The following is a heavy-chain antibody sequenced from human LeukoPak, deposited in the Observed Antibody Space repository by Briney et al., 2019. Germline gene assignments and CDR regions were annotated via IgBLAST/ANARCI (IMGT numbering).Heavy chain of an antibody. J-gene: IGHJ4*02. Sequence: SETLSLTCTVSGGSVSSYYWSWIRQPPGKGLEWIGYIHYSGSTNYNPSLKSRVTISIDTSKNQFSLKVSSVTAADTAVYYCAKWHYGSTSFDYWGQGTLVTVSS. V-gene: IGHV4-59*02. CDR2: IHYSGST. D-gene: IGHD3-10*01. CDR3: AKWHYGSTSFDY. CDR1: GGSVSSYY.